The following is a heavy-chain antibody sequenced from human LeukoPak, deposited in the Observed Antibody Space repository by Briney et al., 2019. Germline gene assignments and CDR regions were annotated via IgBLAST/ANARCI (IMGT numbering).Heavy chain of an antibody. J-gene: IGHJ4*02. CDR2: IYYSGST. D-gene: IGHD3-16*02. CDR3: ARGRDYVWGSYRTDY. Sequence: SGTLSLTCTVSGGSISSSSYYWGWIRQPPGKGLEWIGSIYYSGSTYYNPSLKSRVTISVDTSKNQFSLKLSSVTAADTAVYYCARGRDYVWGSYRTDYWGQGTLVTVSS. V-gene: IGHV4-39*07. CDR1: GGSISSSSYY.